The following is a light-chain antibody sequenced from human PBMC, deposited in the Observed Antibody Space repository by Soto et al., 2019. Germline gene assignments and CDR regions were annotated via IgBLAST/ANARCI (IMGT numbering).Light chain of an antibody. CDR3: QQYGSSPLYT. J-gene: IGKJ2*01. Sequence: EIVLTQSPGTLSLSPGERATLSCRASQSVSSSYLAWYQQNPGQAPRLLSYVASSRATIIPDRFSGSGSWPDFTLTISRLEPEDCAVYYCQQYGSSPLYTFGQGTKRELK. V-gene: IGKV3-20*01. CDR1: QSVSSSY. CDR2: VAS.